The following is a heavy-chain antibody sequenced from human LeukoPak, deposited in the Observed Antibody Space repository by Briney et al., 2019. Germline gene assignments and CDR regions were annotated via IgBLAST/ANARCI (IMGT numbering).Heavy chain of an antibody. CDR3: ARRTTVTTLAAFDI. D-gene: IGHD4-17*01. V-gene: IGHV5-51*01. Sequence: GESLKISCKGSGYSFTSYWIGWVRQMPGKGLEWMRIIYPGDSDTRYSPSFQGQVTVSADKSISTAYLQWSSLKASDTAMYYCARRTTVTTLAAFDIWGQGTMVTVSS. CDR2: IYPGDSDT. J-gene: IGHJ3*02. CDR1: GYSFTSYW.